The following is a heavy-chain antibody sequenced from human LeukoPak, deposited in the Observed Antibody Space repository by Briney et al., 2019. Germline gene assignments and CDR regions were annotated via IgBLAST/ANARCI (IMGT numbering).Heavy chain of an antibody. CDR3: ARGCSSTSCYDY. Sequence: PSETPSLTCAVYGGSFSGYYWSWIRQPPGKGLEWIGEINHSGSTNYNPSLKSRVTISVDTSKNQFSLKLSSVTAADTAVYYCARGCSSTSCYDYWGQGTLVTVSS. D-gene: IGHD2-2*01. CDR1: GGSFSGYY. J-gene: IGHJ4*02. CDR2: INHSGST. V-gene: IGHV4-34*01.